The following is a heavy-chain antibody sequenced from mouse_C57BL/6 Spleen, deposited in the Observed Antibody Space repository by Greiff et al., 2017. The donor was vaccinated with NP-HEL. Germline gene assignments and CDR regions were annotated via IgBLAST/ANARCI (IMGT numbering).Heavy chain of an antibody. CDR3: ARQCHDYPAWFAY. J-gene: IGHJ3*01. CDR1: GYNFTSYD. V-gene: IGHV1-85*01. D-gene: IGHD2-4*01. CDR2: IYPRDGST. Sequence: QVQLQQSGPELVKPGASVKLSCKASGYNFTSYDINWVKQRPGQGLEWIGWIYPRDGSTKYNEKFKGKATLTVDTSSSTAYMELHSLTSEDSAVYVYARQCHDYPAWFAYWGQGTLVTVSA.